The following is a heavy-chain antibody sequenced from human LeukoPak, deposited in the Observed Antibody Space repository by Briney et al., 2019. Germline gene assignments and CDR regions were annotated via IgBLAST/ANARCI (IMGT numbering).Heavy chain of an antibody. J-gene: IGHJ4*02. D-gene: IGHD3-22*01. Sequence: GGSLRLSCAASGFTFSNYGMYWVRQAPGKGLEWVAFIRYDGSDKYYADSVKGRFTISRDNAKNSLYLQMNSLRAEDTAVYYCAREHYYDSSPIDYWGQGTLVTVSS. CDR3: AREHYYDSSPIDY. CDR1: GFTFSNYG. CDR2: IRYDGSDK. V-gene: IGHV3-30*02.